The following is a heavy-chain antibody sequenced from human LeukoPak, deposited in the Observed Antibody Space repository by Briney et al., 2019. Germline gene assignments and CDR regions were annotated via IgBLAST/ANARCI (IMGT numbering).Heavy chain of an antibody. CDR3: AKTGNPATGDY. CDR2: IYSGGYT. J-gene: IGHJ4*02. D-gene: IGHD1-1*01. CDR1: GFTVSSNY. V-gene: IGHV3-53*01. Sequence: GGSLRLSCAASGFTVSSNYMGWVRQAPGKGLEWVSVIYSGGYTYYADSVKGRFTISRDSSKNTLYLQMNSLGAEDTAVYYCAKTGNPATGDYWGQGTLVTVSS.